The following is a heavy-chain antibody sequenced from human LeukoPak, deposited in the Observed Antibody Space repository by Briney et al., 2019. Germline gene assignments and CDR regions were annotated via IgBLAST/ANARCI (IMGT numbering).Heavy chain of an antibody. CDR1: GFTFSSYA. CDR2: ISYDGSNK. D-gene: IGHD1-26*01. J-gene: IGHJ4*02. V-gene: IGHV3-30*04. CDR3: AKDSARKSIVGSTTRGVNDY. Sequence: GRSPRLSCAASGFTFSSYAMHWVRQAPGKGLEWVAVISYDGSNKYYAESVKGRFTISRDNSKNTLYLQMNSPRAEDTAVYYCAKDSARKSIVGSTTRGVNDYWGQGTLVTVSS.